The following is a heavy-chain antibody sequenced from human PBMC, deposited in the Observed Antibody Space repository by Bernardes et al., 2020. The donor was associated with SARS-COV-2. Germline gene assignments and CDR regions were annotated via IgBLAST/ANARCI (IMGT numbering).Heavy chain of an antibody. CDR1: GFAFASYA. CDR2: ISSSGWTM. J-gene: IGHJ4*02. D-gene: IGHD2-2*01. V-gene: IGHV3-23*01. CDR3: VKGGRYCGSTTCRIDGFDY. Sequence: GGSLRLSCAASGFAFASYAMSWVRQAPGKGLEWVSSISSSGWTMFYADSVKGHFTISRDNSNNTLYLHMSSLRADDTAMYYCVKGGRYCGSTTCRIDGFDYWGQGTLVTVSS.